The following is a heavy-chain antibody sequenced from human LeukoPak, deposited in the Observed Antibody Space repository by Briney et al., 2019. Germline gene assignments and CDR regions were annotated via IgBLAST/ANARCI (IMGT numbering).Heavy chain of an antibody. CDR2: IYHSGST. Sequence: SETLSLTCTVSGYSISSGYYWGWIRQPPGKGLEWIGSIYHSGSTYYNPSLKSRVTISVDTSKNQFSLKLSSVTAADTAVYYCARVGMTTVTEVDYWGQGTLVTVSS. V-gene: IGHV4-38-2*02. CDR3: ARVGMTTVTEVDY. J-gene: IGHJ4*02. D-gene: IGHD4-17*01. CDR1: GYSISSGYY.